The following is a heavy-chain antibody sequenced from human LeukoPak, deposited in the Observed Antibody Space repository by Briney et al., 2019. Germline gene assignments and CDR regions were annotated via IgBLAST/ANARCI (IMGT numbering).Heavy chain of an antibody. CDR2: IIPILGIA. CDR3: ARDQGLGYCSSTSCSAFDI. Sequence: SVKVSCKASGGTFSSYAISWVRQAPGQGLEWMGRIIPILGIANYAQKFQGRVTITADKSTSTAYMELSSLSSEDTAVYYCARDQGLGYCSSTSCSAFDIWGQGTMVTVSS. J-gene: IGHJ3*02. CDR1: GGTFSSYA. D-gene: IGHD2-2*01. V-gene: IGHV1-69*04.